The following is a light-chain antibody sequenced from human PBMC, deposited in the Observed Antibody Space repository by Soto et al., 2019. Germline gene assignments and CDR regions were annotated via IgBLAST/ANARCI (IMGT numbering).Light chain of an antibody. Sequence: QSVLTQPASVSGSPGQSITISCTGTSSDVGSYNLVSWYQQHPGKAPKLMIYEVSKRPSGVSNRFSGSKSGNTASLTISGLQAEDEADYYCCSYAGISTYWVFGGGTQLTVL. CDR1: SSDVGSYNL. J-gene: IGLJ3*02. CDR3: CSYAGISTYWV. CDR2: EVS. V-gene: IGLV2-23*02.